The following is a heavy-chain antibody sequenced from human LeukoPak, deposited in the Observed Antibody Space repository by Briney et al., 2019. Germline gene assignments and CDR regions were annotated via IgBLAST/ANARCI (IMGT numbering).Heavy chain of an antibody. CDR2: IYPGDSDT. J-gene: IGHJ5*02. CDR3: ARHRRYCSGGSCTINWFDP. V-gene: IGHV5-51*01. CDR1: GYHFTSYW. D-gene: IGHD2-15*01. Sequence: GESLKISCKASGYHFTSYWIGWVRQVPGKGLEWMGIIYPGDSDTRYSPSFQGQVTISVDKSITTAYLQWSSLKASDTAMYYCARHRRYCSGGSCTINWFDPWGQGTLVTVSS.